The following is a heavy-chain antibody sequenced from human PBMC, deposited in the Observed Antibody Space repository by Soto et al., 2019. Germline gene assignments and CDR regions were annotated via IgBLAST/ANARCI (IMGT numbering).Heavy chain of an antibody. D-gene: IGHD3-10*01. CDR3: ARDGDYFGSGSPPLLSK. CDR2: IYYSGST. V-gene: IGHV4-31*03. CDR1: GGSITSGGYC. J-gene: IGHJ4*02. Sequence: SETLSLTCTVSGGSITSGGYCWTWIRQHPVKGLEWMGHIYYSGSTSYNPSLKSRVTISIDTSKNQFSLKLTSVTAADTAVYYCARDGDYFGSGSPPLLSKWGQGTLVTVSA.